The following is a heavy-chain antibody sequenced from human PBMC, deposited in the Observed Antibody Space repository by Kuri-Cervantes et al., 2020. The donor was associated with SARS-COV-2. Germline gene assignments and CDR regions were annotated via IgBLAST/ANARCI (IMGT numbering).Heavy chain of an antibody. CDR3: AREQTLSYDFWSGYYQEHYYMDV. CDR2: INPSGGST. V-gene: IGHV1-46*03. CDR1: GYTFTSYY. Sequence: VSVKVSCKASGYTFTSYYMHWVRQAPGQGLEWMGIINPSGGSTSYAQKFQGRVTMTRDTSTSTVYMELSSLRSEDTAVYYCAREQTLSYDFWSGYYQEHYYMDVWGKGTTVTVSS. J-gene: IGHJ6*03. D-gene: IGHD3-3*01.